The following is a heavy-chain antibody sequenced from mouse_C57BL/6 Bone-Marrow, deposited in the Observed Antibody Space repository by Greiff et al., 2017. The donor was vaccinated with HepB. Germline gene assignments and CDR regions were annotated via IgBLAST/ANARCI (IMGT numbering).Heavy chain of an antibody. Sequence: LVAPSQSLSITCTVSGFSLTSYAISWVRQPPGKGLEGLGVIWTGGGTNYNSALKSRLSISKDNSKSQVFLKMNSRQTDDTARYYCARNYRSYYAMDYWGQGTSVTVSS. CDR3: ARNYRSYYAMDY. V-gene: IGHV2-9-1*01. J-gene: IGHJ4*01. CDR1: GFSLTSYA. CDR2: IWTGGGT.